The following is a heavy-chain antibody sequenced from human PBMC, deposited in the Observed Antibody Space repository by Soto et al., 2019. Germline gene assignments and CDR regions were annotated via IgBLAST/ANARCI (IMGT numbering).Heavy chain of an antibody. V-gene: IGHV4-30-2*01. CDR1: GGSIGGVGYS. CDR3: ARAQFYSGSGNYNNLMFDA. J-gene: IGHJ5*02. Sequence: KPSETLSLTCAVSGGSIGGVGYSWSWIRQPPGGGLEWIGYMYHSGTFLKSPSLKTRLTMSLDMSKNQFSLTLNSMTAAGTAVYYCARAQFYSGSGNYNNLMFDAWGQGIQVTVSS. CDR2: MYHSGTF. D-gene: IGHD3-10*01.